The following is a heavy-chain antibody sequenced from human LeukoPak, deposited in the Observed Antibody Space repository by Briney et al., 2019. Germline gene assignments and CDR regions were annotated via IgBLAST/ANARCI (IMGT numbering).Heavy chain of an antibody. Sequence: ASVKVSCKASGYTFTGYYMHWVRQAPGQGLEWMGRINPNSGGTNYAQKFQGRVTMTRDTSISTAYMELSRLRSDDTAVYYCARGKPRSGGYFDYWGQGTLVTVSS. CDR1: GYTFTGYY. CDR2: INPNSGGT. CDR3: ARGKPRSGGYFDY. D-gene: IGHD1-14*01. V-gene: IGHV1-2*06. J-gene: IGHJ4*02.